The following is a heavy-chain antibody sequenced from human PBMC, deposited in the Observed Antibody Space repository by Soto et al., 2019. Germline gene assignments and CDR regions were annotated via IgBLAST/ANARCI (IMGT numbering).Heavy chain of an antibody. Sequence: SETLSLTCTVSGGSISSGDYYWSWIRQPPGKGLEWIGYIYYSGSTYYNPSLKSRVTISVDTSKNQFSLKLSSVTAADTAVYYCAREGTDLTGTLAYWGQGTLVTVSS. D-gene: IGHD1-20*01. V-gene: IGHV4-30-4*01. CDR3: AREGTDLTGTLAY. CDR2: IYYSGST. CDR1: GGSISSGDYY. J-gene: IGHJ4*02.